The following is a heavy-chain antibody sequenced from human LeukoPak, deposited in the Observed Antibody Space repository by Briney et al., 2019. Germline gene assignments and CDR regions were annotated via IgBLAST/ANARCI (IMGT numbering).Heavy chain of an antibody. CDR1: GYIFTNYY. D-gene: IGHD3-10*01. V-gene: IGHV1-2*02. Sequence: GASVKVSCKASGYIFTNYYLHWVRQAPGQGLEWMGKINLHNGATNFAQKFQGRVTMTRDTSISTAYMELSRLRSDDTAVYYCARTRDYYGSGSYYWNWFDPWGQGTLVTVSS. CDR3: ARTRDYYGSGSYYWNWFDP. J-gene: IGHJ5*02. CDR2: INLHNGAT.